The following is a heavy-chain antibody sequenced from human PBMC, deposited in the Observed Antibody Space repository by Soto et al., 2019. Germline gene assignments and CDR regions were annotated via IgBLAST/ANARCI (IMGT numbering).Heavy chain of an antibody. CDR3: ARAGGVRVAGPAAFDM. D-gene: IGHD6-19*01. V-gene: IGHV1-2*02. CDR1: GYPVTAYY. Sequence: QLHLVQSGAVVKKPGASVTVSCSASGYPVTAYYMHWVRQAPGRGLEWMGGINPATGAAKYTQTLQGRVYMTRGASTSTVFMDLSGLTTEPTAVFYSARAGGVRVAGPAAFDMWGQGTVVTVSS. CDR2: INPATGAA. J-gene: IGHJ3*02.